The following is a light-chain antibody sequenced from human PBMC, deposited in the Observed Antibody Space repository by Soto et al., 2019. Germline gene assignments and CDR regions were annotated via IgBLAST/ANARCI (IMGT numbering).Light chain of an antibody. CDR3: CSYAGTNTFAV. CDR2: EGS. J-gene: IGLJ3*02. CDR1: SSDVGSYNL. V-gene: IGLV2-23*03. Sequence: QPVLTQPASVSGSPGQSITISCTGTSSDVGSYNLVSWYQQYPGKAPKLMIYEGSERPSGVSNRFSGSKSGNTASLTISGLQAEDEADYYCCSYAGTNTFAVFGGGTKLTVL.